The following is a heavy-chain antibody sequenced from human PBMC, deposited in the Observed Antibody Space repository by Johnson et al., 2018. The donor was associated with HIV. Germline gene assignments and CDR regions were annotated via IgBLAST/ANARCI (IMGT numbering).Heavy chain of an antibody. CDR1: GFTVSSNY. V-gene: IGHV3-66*01. Sequence: VQLVESGGGLVQPGGSLRLSCAASGFTVSSNYMSWVRQAPGKGLEWVSVIYSGGTTYYTDSVKGRFTISRDNSKNTLYLQMNSLRAEDTAVYYCARARQAAFDIWGQGTMVTVSS. CDR3: ARARQAAFDI. J-gene: IGHJ3*02. CDR2: IYSGGTT.